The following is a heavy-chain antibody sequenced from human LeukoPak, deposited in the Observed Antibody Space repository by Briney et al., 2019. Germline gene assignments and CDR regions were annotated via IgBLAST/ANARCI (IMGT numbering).Heavy chain of an antibody. CDR2: ISSSSSHI. CDR3: ASGYCSTTTCPPA. CDR1: GFTFSTYG. J-gene: IGHJ5*02. D-gene: IGHD2-2*01. Sequence: GGSLRLSCAASGFTFSTYGMSWVRQPPGKGLEWVSSISSSSSHIYYADSVKGRFTISRDNAKNSLYLQMNSLRAEDTAVYYCASGYCSTTTCPPAWGQGTLVTVSS. V-gene: IGHV3-21*01.